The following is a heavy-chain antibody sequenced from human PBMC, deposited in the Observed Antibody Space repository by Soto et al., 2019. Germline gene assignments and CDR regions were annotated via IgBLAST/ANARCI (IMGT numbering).Heavy chain of an antibody. J-gene: IGHJ5*02. D-gene: IGHD2-2*01. Sequence: SSETLSLTCTVSGGPISSYHWSWIRQPPGKGLEWIGYIHYSGNTQYNPSLNSRVTISTDTSKNQLSLKLNSVTAADTAVYYCARDRSTSWFDPWGQGTLVTVSS. CDR1: GGPISSYH. CDR3: ARDRSTSWFDP. V-gene: IGHV4-59*01. CDR2: IHYSGNT.